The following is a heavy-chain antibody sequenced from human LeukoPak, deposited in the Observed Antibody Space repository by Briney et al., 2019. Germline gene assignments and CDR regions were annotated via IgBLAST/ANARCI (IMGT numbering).Heavy chain of an antibody. D-gene: IGHD5-12*01. Sequence: GGSLRLSCAASGLTFSDYYMSWIRQAPGKGLEWVSYISSSGSSIFYADSVKGRFTISRDNAKNSLYLQMNSLRAEDTAVYYCAKSTDIVATIGDYWGQGTLVTVSS. J-gene: IGHJ4*02. CDR2: ISSSGSSI. CDR3: AKSTDIVATIGDY. CDR1: GLTFSDYY. V-gene: IGHV3-11*04.